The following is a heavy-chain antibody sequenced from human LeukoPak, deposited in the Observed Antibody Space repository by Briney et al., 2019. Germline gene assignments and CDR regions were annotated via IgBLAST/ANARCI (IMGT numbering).Heavy chain of an antibody. Sequence: PGGSLRLSCAASGFTFSSYWMHWVRQAPGKGLVWVSRINSDESRTSYADSVKGRFTISGDNAKNTLYLQMNSLRAEDTAVYYCARDRRAWIAAALDYWGQGTLVTVSS. CDR1: GFTFSSYW. CDR3: ARDRRAWIAAALDY. J-gene: IGHJ4*02. CDR2: INSDESRT. D-gene: IGHD6-13*01. V-gene: IGHV3-74*01.